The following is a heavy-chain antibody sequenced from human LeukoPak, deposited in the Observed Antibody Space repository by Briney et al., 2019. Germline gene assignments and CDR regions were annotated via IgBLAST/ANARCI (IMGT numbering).Heavy chain of an antibody. Sequence: ASVKVSCKASGYTFTGYYMHWVRQAPGQGLEWMGRINPNSGGTNYAQKFQGRVTMTRDMSISTAYMELSRLRSDDTAVYYCAREPRAYCSGGSCYSVLPVDYWGQGTLVTVSS. CDR2: INPNSGGT. CDR3: AREPRAYCSGGSCYSVLPVDY. V-gene: IGHV1-2*06. D-gene: IGHD2-15*01. CDR1: GYTFTGYY. J-gene: IGHJ4*02.